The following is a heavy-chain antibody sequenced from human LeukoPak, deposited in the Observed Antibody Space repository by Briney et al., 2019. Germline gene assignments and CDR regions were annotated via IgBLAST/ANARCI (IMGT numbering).Heavy chain of an antibody. CDR1: GFTFSSYA. Sequence: PGGSLRLSCAASGFTFSSYAMNWIRQAPGKGLEWVAFVRYDGSKTYYAESVKGRFTISRDSSKNTVDLEMNSLREEDTALYFCARGVGRNYNNFYLDFGGQGTLVTVSS. CDR2: VRYDGSKT. J-gene: IGHJ4*02. D-gene: IGHD1-1*01. CDR3: ARGVGRNYNNFYLDF. V-gene: IGHV3-30*02.